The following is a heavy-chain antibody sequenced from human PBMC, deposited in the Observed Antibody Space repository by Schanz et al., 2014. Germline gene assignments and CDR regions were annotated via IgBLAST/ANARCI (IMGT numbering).Heavy chain of an antibody. Sequence: EVQLVQSGGGLVQPGGSLRLSCAASGFTFSSHWMHWVRQDPGKGLVWVARINSVGSNTDYADSVTGRFTISRDNAKNSLYLQMNSLRAEDTAVYYCARETTIITGGAFDVWAKGQWSPSLQ. CDR1: GFTFSSHW. CDR3: ARETTIITGGAFDV. D-gene: IGHD3-9*01. CDR2: INSVGSNT. J-gene: IGHJ3*01. V-gene: IGHV3-74*01.